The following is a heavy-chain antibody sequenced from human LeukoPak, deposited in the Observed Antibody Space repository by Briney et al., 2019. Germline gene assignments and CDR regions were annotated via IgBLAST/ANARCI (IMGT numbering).Heavy chain of an antibody. V-gene: IGHV4-59*08. CDR1: GGSISGYY. D-gene: IGHD2-2*01. CDR2: IHYTGST. CDR3: ARLSKDTVVLPAAMAHYFDY. J-gene: IGHJ4*02. Sequence: SETLSLTCTVSGGSISGYYWSWIRQPPGKGLQFIGYIHYTGSTNYNPSLESRVTLSVDTSKNQFSLKLRSVTAAATAVYYCARLSKDTVVLPAAMAHYFDYWGQGTLVTVSS.